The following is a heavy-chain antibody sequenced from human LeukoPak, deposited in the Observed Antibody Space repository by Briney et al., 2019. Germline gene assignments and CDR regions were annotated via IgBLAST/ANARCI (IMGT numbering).Heavy chain of an antibody. J-gene: IGHJ4*02. D-gene: IGHD2-21*01. CDR2: IFHTGDS. CDR3: ARHRFASPLDS. Sequence: SETLSLTCNVSGVSTSSSYWSWIRQPPGKGLEWIGYIFHTGDSNHNPSLKRRVSISLDTSRDQITLRLTSVTAADTAVYYCARHRFASPLDSWGQGTLVTVSS. V-gene: IGHV4-59*08. CDR1: GVSTSSSY.